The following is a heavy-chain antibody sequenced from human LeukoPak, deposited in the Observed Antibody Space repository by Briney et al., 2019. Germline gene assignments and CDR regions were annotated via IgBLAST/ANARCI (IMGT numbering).Heavy chain of an antibody. CDR2: INTSGST. J-gene: IGHJ4*02. CDR3: ARSRSYGAYIVFFSD. V-gene: IGHV4-4*07. Sequence: SETLSLTCTVYDGSISSYYWSWIRQPAGKGLELVAFINTSGSTKANPSLKSRVTMSVDTSKNQVSLILTSVTAADTAVYYCARSRSYGAYIVFFSDWGQGTLVTVSS. D-gene: IGHD4-17*01. CDR1: DGSISSYY.